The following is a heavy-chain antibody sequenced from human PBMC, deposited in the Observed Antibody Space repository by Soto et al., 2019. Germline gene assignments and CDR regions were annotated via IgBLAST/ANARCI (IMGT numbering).Heavy chain of an antibody. V-gene: IGHV4-39*01. CDR1: GGSISSSSYY. D-gene: IGHD3-3*01. Sequence: PSETLSLTCTVSGGSISSSSYYWGWIRQPPGKGLEWIGSIYYSGSTYYNPSLKSRVTISVDTSKNQFSLKLSSVTAADTAVYYCARQRIITIFGDRPWGWFDPWGQGTLVTVSS. J-gene: IGHJ5*02. CDR2: IYYSGST. CDR3: ARQRIITIFGDRPWGWFDP.